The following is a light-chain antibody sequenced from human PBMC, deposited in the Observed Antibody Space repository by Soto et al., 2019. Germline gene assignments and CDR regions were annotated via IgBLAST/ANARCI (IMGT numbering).Light chain of an antibody. CDR1: QSVNTN. Sequence: EIAVTQSPATLSVSPGERATLSCRASQSVNTNFAWYQQKPGQAPRLLVYDASNRAAGIPTRFSGSGSGTDFTLTISNLEPEDFAVYYCQQHISWPLTFGGGTKVDIK. V-gene: IGKV3-11*01. CDR2: DAS. J-gene: IGKJ4*01. CDR3: QQHISWPLT.